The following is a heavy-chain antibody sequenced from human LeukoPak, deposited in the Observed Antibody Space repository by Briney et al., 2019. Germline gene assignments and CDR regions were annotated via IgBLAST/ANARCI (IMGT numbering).Heavy chain of an antibody. Sequence: SETLSLTCTVSGASISNTGYYWGWIRQPPGKGLEWIGNIYHSGSTYYSPSLKSRVTPSVDTSKNQSSLKLSSVTAADTAVYYCAGLLNGGASHWFDPWCQGTLVTVSS. J-gene: IGHJ5*02. CDR2: IYHSGST. V-gene: IGHV4-39*01. CDR1: GASISNTGYY. D-gene: IGHD7-27*01. CDR3: AGLLNGGASHWFDP.